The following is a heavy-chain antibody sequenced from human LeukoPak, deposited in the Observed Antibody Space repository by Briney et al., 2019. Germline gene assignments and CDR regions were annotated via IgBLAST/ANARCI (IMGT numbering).Heavy chain of an antibody. CDR1: GYTFTSYG. Sequence: GASVKVSCKASGYTFTSYGISWVRQAPGQGLEWMGWISAYNGNTNCAQKLQGRVTMTMTTDTSTSTAYMELRSLRSDDTAVYYCARQGLLWFGELFVEYYFDYWGQGTLVTVSS. V-gene: IGHV1-18*01. CDR2: ISAYNGNT. D-gene: IGHD3-10*01. CDR3: ARQGLLWFGELFVEYYFDY. J-gene: IGHJ4*02.